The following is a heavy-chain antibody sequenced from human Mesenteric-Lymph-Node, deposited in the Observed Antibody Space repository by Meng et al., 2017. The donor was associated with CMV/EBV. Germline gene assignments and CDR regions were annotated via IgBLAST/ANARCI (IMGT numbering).Heavy chain of an antibody. CDR3: ARDYGSGSYYSNFDY. CDR1: GYTFTSYG. CDR2: ISAYNGNT. D-gene: IGHD3-10*01. J-gene: IGHJ4*02. V-gene: IGHV1-18*01. Sequence: SGYTFTSYGNSWVRQAPGQGLEWMGWISAYNGNTNYAQKLQGRVTMTTDTSTSTAYMELRSLRSDDTAVYYCARDYGSGSYYSNFDYWGQGTLVTVSS.